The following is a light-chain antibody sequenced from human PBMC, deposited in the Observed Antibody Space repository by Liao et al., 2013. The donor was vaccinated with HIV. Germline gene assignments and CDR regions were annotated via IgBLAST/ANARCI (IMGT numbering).Light chain of an antibody. CDR1: NIGAKI. J-gene: IGLJ1*01. V-gene: IGLV3-21*01. Sequence: SYELTQPPSVSVAPGKTARITCGGNNIGAKIVHWYQQRPGQAPVLVIYNDNVRPSGIPERFSGSNSGNAATLTISGTQAMDEADYFCQVWDRGTSFVFGSGTKVTVL. CDR2: NDN. CDR3: QVWDRGTSFV.